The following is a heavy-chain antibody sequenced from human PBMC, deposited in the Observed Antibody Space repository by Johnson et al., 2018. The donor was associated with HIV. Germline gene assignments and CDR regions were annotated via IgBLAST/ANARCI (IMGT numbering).Heavy chain of an antibody. CDR1: GFTFSSYG. V-gene: IGHV3-33*08. CDR2: IRYDGSNK. Sequence: QEKLVESGGGVVQPGRSLRLSCAASGFTFSSYGMHWVSQAPGKGLEWVAFIRYDGSNKYYADSVKGRFTISRDNAKNTLYLQMNSLRAEDTAVYYCARGTPYGGNSWDFDIWGQGTMVTVSS. J-gene: IGHJ3*02. CDR3: ARGTPYGGNSWDFDI. D-gene: IGHD4-23*01.